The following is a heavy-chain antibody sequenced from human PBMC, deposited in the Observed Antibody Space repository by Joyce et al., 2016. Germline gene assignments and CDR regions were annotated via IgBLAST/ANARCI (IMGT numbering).Heavy chain of an antibody. CDR1: GGPFRGFF. D-gene: IGHD6-19*01. Sequence: QVQLQQWGAGLLKPSETLSLTCAVSGGPFRGFFWTWVRQPPGKGLEWIGDINNSGVTNYNPSLKTRVTCSVDTSKNQFSLKLTSLNAADTAVYYCARSQWLAPLMYWGQGTPVTVSS. J-gene: IGHJ4*02. CDR3: ARSQWLAPLMY. V-gene: IGHV4-34*01. CDR2: INNSGVT.